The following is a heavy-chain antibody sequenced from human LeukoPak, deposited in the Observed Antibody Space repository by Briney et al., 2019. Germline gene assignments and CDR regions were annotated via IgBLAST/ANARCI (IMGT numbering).Heavy chain of an antibody. V-gene: IGHV3-23*01. CDR2: ISGIVNSI. CDR1: GFTFSSYG. Sequence: GGSLRLSCAASGFTFSSYGMSWVRQAPGKGLEWVSTISGIVNSIFYADSVKGRFTISRDHSKNTLYLQINSLRAEDTAVYYCAKGRGYCSGGSCYSDYWGQGTLVTVSS. J-gene: IGHJ4*02. D-gene: IGHD2-15*01. CDR3: AKGRGYCSGGSCYSDY.